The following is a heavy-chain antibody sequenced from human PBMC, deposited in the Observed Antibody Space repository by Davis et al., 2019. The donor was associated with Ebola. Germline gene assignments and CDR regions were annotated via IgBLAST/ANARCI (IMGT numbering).Heavy chain of an antibody. CDR1: GDSVSSGG. CDR2: TYYSSRWYN. D-gene: IGHD5-18*01. J-gene: IGHJ6*04. V-gene: IGHV6-1*01. Sequence: HSQTLSLTCVISGDSVSSGGWNWIRQSPSRGLEWLGRTYYSSRWYNDYAVSVKSRITIKPDTSKNQFSLHLNSMTPEDTALYYCARGWLRGGMDVWGEGTTVTVSS. CDR3: ARGWLRGGMDV.